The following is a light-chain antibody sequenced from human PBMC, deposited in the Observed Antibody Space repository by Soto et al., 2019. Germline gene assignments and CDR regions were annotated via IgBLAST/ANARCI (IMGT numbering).Light chain of an antibody. CDR3: QQYYSYPRT. V-gene: IGKV1-8*01. CDR1: QGISSH. CDR2: AAS. J-gene: IGKJ1*01. Sequence: AIRMTQSPSSFSASTGDRVTITCRASQGISSHLAWYQQKRGKAPKLLIFAASTLQSGFPSRFSGSGSGTDFTLTISCLQSEDFATYYCQQYYSYPRTFGQGTKVEIK.